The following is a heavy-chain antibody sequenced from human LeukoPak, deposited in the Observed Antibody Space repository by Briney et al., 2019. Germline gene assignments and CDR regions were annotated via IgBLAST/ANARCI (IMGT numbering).Heavy chain of an antibody. CDR2: INPNSGGT. Sequence: ASVKVSCKASGYTFTGYYMHWVRQAPGQGLEWMGWINPNSGGTNYAQKFQGWVTMSRDTSISTAYMELSRLRSDDTAVYYCARVPGGSSGWYCFDPWGQGTLVTVSS. CDR1: GYTFTGYY. CDR3: ARVPGGSSGWYCFDP. D-gene: IGHD6-19*01. V-gene: IGHV1-2*04. J-gene: IGHJ5*02.